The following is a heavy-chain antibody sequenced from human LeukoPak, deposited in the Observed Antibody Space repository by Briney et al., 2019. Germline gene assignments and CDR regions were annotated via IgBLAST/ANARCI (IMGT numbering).Heavy chain of an antibody. CDR2: IFTNGNT. Sequence: GRSLRLSCAASGFRVSTNYMSWVRQAPGKGLEWVSVIFTNGNTKYADSVKGRFTISRDNSKNMLYLQMNSLRAEDTAVYYCARDHYGLTSYPNPWGQGTLVTVSS. V-gene: IGHV3-66*01. J-gene: IGHJ5*02. D-gene: IGHD3-10*01. CDR1: GFRVSTNY. CDR3: ARDHYGLTSYPNP.